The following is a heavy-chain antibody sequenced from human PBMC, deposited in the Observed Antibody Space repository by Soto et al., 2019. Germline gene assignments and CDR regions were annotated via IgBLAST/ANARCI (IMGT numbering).Heavy chain of an antibody. D-gene: IGHD6-19*01. J-gene: IGHJ4*02. V-gene: IGHV3-9*01. CDR2: ISWNSGSI. Sequence: EVQLVESGGGLVQPGRSLRLSCAASGFTLADYTMHWVRQAPGKDLVWVSGISWNSGSIGSADSVKGRFTISRDNAKNSLYLQTNSLRAEDTAFYYGAKDRGLVLCFYFDYCGQGTLVTVSS. CDR3: AKDRGLVLCFYFDY. CDR1: GFTLADYT.